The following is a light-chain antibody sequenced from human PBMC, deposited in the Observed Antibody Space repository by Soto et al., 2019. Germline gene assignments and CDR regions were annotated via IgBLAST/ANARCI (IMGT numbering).Light chain of an antibody. CDR2: GAS. J-gene: IGKJ5*01. CDR1: QSVSSN. Sequence: EIVRPQSPATLSVSPGERATLSCRASQSVSSNLAWYQHKPGQAPRLLISGASRRATGIPDRFSGAGSGTDFTLTISRLEPEDFALYYCQQHDILPITFGQGTRLEIK. V-gene: IGKV3-20*01. CDR3: QQHDILPIT.